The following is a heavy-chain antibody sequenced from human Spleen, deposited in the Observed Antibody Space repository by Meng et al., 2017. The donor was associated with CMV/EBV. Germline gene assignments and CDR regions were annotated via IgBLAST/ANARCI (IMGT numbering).Heavy chain of an antibody. J-gene: IGHJ6*02. D-gene: IGHD3-3*01. CDR3: ARDGMAVEERFLEWLPYYYYGMDV. Sequence: GESLKISCAASGFTVSSYAMSWVRQAPGKGLEWVSSISSSSSYIYYADSVKGRFTISRDNAKNSLYLQMNRLRAEDTAVYYCARDGMAVEERFLEWLPYYYYGMDVWCQGTTVTVSS. CDR2: ISSSSSYI. CDR1: GFTVSSYA. V-gene: IGHV3-21*01.